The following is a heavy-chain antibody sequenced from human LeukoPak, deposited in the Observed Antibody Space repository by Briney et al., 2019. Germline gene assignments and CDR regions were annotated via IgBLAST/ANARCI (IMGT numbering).Heavy chain of an antibody. Sequence: TGGSLRLSCAASGFTFSSYAMSWVRQAPGKGLEWVSAISGSGGSTYYADSVKGRFTISRDNSKKTLYLQMNSLRAEDAAVYYCAKFPGRWLQFGYFDYWGQGTMVTVSS. CDR2: ISGSGGST. CDR1: GFTFSSYA. CDR3: AKFPGRWLQFGYFDY. V-gene: IGHV3-23*01. D-gene: IGHD5-12*01. J-gene: IGHJ4*02.